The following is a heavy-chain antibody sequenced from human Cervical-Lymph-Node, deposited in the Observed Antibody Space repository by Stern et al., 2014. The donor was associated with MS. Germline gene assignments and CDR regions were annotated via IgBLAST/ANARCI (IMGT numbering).Heavy chain of an antibody. Sequence: VQLVPSGAEVKKPGASVKVSFKSSGYSFTGYDMHWVRQAPGQGLEWMGRINPNSGGTNYEQKFEGRVTMTRDTSINTAYMELSSLRSDDTAVYYCATVGTSDYWGQGTLVTVSS. V-gene: IGHV1-2*06. CDR1: GYSFTGYD. CDR2: INPNSGGT. J-gene: IGHJ4*02. CDR3: ATVGTSDY.